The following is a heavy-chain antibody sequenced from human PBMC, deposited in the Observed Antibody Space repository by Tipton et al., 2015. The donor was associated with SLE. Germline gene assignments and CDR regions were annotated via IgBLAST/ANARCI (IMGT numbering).Heavy chain of an antibody. CDR3: ARDVEDLCLLDY. V-gene: IGHV4-30-2*04. J-gene: IGHJ4*02. CDR2: T. D-gene: IGHD2-15*01. Sequence: TCCNPSLRSRVTISVDTSKNQFSLKLSSVTAADTALYYCARDVEDLCLLDYWGQGTLVTVSS.